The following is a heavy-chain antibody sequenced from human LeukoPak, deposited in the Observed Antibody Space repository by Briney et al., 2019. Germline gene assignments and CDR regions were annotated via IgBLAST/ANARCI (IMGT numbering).Heavy chain of an antibody. D-gene: IGHD5-18*01. Sequence: GGSLRLSCAASGFTFSSYVMSWVRQAPGKGLGVSAISGSGGSTYYADSVKGRFTISRDNSKNTLYLQMNSLRAEDTAVYYCANGRTAMVAYFDYWGQGTLVTVSS. J-gene: IGHJ4*02. CDR2: ISGSGGST. V-gene: IGHV3-23*01. CDR1: GFTFSSYV. CDR3: ANGRTAMVAYFDY.